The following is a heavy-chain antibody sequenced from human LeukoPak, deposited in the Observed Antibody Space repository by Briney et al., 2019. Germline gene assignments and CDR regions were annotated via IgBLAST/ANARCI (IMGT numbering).Heavy chain of an antibody. J-gene: IGHJ3*02. D-gene: IGHD3-3*01. CDR3: ARGLRGVARLGYAFDI. Sequence: PGGSLRLSCAASGFTFSSYDMHWVRQATGKGLEWVSAIGTAGDTYYPGSVKGRFTISRENAKNSLYLQMNSLRAGDTAVYYCARGLRGVARLGYAFDIWGQGTMVTVSS. CDR2: IGTAGDT. V-gene: IGHV3-13*01. CDR1: GFTFSSYD.